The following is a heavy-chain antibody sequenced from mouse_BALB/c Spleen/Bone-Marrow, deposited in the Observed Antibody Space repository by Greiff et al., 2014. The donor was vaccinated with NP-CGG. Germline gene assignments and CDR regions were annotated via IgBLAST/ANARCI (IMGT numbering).Heavy chain of an antibody. V-gene: IGHV1-39*01. CDR1: GCSFTDSN. D-gene: IGHD1-1*01. J-gene: IGHJ2*01. Sequence: EVNLVESGPELEKPGASVKISCKASGCSFTDSNMNWVKQSNGKNLEWIGNIDPYYGGTSYSQKFKGKATLTVDKSSSTAYMQLRSLTSEDSAVYYCAKKDYGSSSFDYWGQGTTLTVSS. CDR2: IDPYYGGT. CDR3: AKKDYGSSSFDY.